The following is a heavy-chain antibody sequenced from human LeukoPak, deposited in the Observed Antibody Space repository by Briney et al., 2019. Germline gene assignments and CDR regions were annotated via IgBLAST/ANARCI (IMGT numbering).Heavy chain of an antibody. CDR1: GFTFSSYG. CDR2: ISYDGSNK. CDR3: ANSQVGYDFWSGYYTDY. Sequence: GGSLRLSCAASGFTFSSYGMHWVRQAPGKGLEWVAVISYDGSNKYYADSVKGRFTISRDNSKNTLYLQMNSLRAEDTAVYYCANSQVGYDFWSGYYTDYWGQGTLVTVSS. J-gene: IGHJ4*02. D-gene: IGHD3-3*01. V-gene: IGHV3-30*18.